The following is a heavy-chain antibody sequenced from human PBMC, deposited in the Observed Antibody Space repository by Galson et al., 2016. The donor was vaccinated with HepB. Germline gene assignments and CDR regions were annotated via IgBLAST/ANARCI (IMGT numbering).Heavy chain of an antibody. V-gene: IGHV3-23*01. CDR1: EFTFSSYA. CDR3: AKGRWDFDS. J-gene: IGHJ4*02. Sequence: SLRLSCAASEFTFSSYAMAWVRQAPGKGLEWVSGISHSGGTTYYADSVKGRFTVSRDNSKNTLYLQMHSLRGEDTAVYYCAKGRWDFDSWGQGTLVTVSS. CDR2: ISHSGGTT. D-gene: IGHD5-24*01.